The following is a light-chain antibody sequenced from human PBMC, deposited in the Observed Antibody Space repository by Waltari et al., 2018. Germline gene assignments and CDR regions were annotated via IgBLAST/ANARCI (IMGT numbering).Light chain of an antibody. CDR2: EAT. CDR1: QNDIGTYNF. V-gene: IGLV2-23*01. J-gene: IGLJ2*01. Sequence: QSALTQPASLSGSPGQSITISCAGTQNDIGTYNFVSWFQQFPGQAPKLIVSEATKRPSGVSYRFSGSKSGNTASLTISGLKAEDEADYYCCSYAGGSRVIFGGGTKLTVL. CDR3: CSYAGGSRVI.